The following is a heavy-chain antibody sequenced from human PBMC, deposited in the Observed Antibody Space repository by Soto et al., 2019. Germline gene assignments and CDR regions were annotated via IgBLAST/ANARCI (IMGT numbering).Heavy chain of an antibody. CDR1: GRTFHRAL. Sequence: QVQLVQSGAEVKNPGSSVKVSCKTSGRTFHRALSDWLRQAPGKGLEGRGGIIPDFGTAKNAQTLQSSVTITADKSTTTAYMELRTLTAEETGVYYCARGLDNTPVGLYFDTGGQGTLFTVSS. J-gene: IGHJ4*02. CDR2: IIPDFGTA. V-gene: IGHV1-69*06. D-gene: IGHD2-15*01. CDR3: ARGLDNTPVGLYFDT.